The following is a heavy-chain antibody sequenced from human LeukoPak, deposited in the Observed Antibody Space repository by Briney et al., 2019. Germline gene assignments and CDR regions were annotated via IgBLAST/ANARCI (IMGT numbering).Heavy chain of an antibody. CDR2: IYYSGST. CDR3: ARRGSGSYSPFDY. Sequence: SESLSLTCTVSAGSISSYYWSWVRQPPGWGLEWIGHIYYSGSTNYNPSLKSRVTISVDTSKNQFSLKLRSVTAADTAVYYCARRGSGSYSPFDYWGQGTLVTVSS. J-gene: IGHJ4*02. CDR1: AGSISSYY. D-gene: IGHD3-10*01. V-gene: IGHV4-59*08.